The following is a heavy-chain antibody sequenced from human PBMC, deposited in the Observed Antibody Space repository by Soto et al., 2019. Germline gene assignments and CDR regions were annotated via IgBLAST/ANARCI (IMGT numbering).Heavy chain of an antibody. CDR1: GFTFSSYG. Sequence: QVQLVESGGGVVQPGRSLRLSCAASGFTFSSYGMHWVRQAPGKGLEWVAVIWYDGSNKYYADSVKGRFTISRDNSKNTLYVQMNSLRAEDTAVYYCARERGKWLRFLDYWGQGTLVTVSS. V-gene: IGHV3-33*01. J-gene: IGHJ4*02. CDR3: ARERGKWLRFLDY. CDR2: IWYDGSNK. D-gene: IGHD5-12*01.